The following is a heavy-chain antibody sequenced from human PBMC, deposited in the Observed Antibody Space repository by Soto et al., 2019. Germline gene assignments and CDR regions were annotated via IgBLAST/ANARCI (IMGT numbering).Heavy chain of an antibody. D-gene: IGHD6-13*01. J-gene: IGHJ5*02. CDR3: ARGREAAGVVWARNNWFDP. V-gene: IGHV4-39*07. Sequence: SETLSLTCTVSGGSITSSGYYWAWIRQSPGKGLEWIGSIYYSGSTNYNPSLKSRVTISVDTSKNQFSLKLSSVTAADTAVYYCARGREAAGVVWARNNWFDPWGQGTLVNVSS. CDR2: IYYSGST. CDR1: GGSITSSGYY.